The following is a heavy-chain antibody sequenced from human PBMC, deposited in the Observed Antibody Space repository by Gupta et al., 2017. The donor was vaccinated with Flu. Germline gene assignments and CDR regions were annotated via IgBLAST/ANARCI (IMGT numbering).Heavy chain of an antibody. CDR2: IWYDGSKE. D-gene: IGHD2-2*01. CDR3: ARDFCSSTSCYSYYFDY. Sequence: QVQLVASGGGVVQPGRPLRLPCAASGFTFRGNAMHWVRQAPGKGLEWVAIIWYDGSKEYYADSVKGRCSISRDNSKNTLYLQMNGLRAEDTAVYYCARDFCSSTSCYSYYFDYWGQGTLVTVSS. CDR1: GFTFRGNA. V-gene: IGHV3-33*01. J-gene: IGHJ4*02.